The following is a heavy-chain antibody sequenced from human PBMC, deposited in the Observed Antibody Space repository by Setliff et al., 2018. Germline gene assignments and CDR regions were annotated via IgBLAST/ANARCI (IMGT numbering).Heavy chain of an antibody. CDR3: AREGYSSLIGWFDP. J-gene: IGHJ5*02. Sequence: PSETLSLTCTVSGGSISSGSYYWSWIRQPAGKGLEWIGRIYTSGSTNYKPSLKSRVTISVDTSKNQFSLKLSSVTAADTAVCYCAREGYSSLIGWFDPWGQGTLVTVSS. CDR2: IYTSGST. V-gene: IGHV4-61*02. CDR1: GGSISSGSYY. D-gene: IGHD6-13*01.